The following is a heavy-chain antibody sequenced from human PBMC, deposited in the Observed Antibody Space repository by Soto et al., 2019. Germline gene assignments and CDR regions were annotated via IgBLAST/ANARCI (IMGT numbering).Heavy chain of an antibody. CDR2: VIPMFGRV. CDR1: GGTFTSYS. D-gene: IGHD3-10*01. Sequence: SVKVSCKTYGGTFTSYSVTWVRQSPGQGLEWMGEVIPMFGRVNYAQNFQGRVTIIADKSTSTGYMELSSLRSEDTAVYYCARGDYYGSGSYMVDPWGQGTLVTVSS. CDR3: ARGDYYGSGSYMVDP. V-gene: IGHV1-69*06. J-gene: IGHJ5*02.